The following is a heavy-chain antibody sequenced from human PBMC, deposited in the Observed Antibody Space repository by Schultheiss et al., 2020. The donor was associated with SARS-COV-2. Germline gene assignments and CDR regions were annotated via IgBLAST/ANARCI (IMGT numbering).Heavy chain of an antibody. J-gene: IGHJ5*02. CDR3: ARAPPGSRVGFDP. CDR1: GGSISSYY. V-gene: IGHV4-59*08. CDR2: IYYSGST. D-gene: IGHD5/OR15-5a*01. Sequence: SQTLSLTCTVSGGSISSYYWSWIRQPPGKGLEWIGYIYYSGSTYYNPSLKSRVTISVDTSKNQFSLKLSSVTAADTAVYYCARAPPGSRVGFDPWGQGTLVTAPQ.